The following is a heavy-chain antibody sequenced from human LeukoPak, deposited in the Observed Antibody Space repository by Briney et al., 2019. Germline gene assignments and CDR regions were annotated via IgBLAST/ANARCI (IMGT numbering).Heavy chain of an antibody. CDR3: ARAGMMGRSLWWFDP. CDR2: INPNSGGT. CDR1: GYTFTGYY. V-gene: IGHV1-2*02. D-gene: IGHD3-16*01. Sequence: ASVRVSCKASGYTFTGYYIHWVRQAPGQGLEWMGWINPNSGGTNYAQKFQGRVTMTRDTSISTAYMELTKLRPDDTAVYYCARAGMMGRSLWWFDPWGQGTLVTVSS. J-gene: IGHJ5*02.